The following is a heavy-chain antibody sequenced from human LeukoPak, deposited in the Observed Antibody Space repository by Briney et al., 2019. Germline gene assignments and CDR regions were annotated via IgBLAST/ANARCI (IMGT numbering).Heavy chain of an antibody. Sequence: SETLSLTCAVYGGSFSGYYWSWIRQPPGKGLEWIGYIYHSGSTYYNPSLKSRVTISVDRSKNQFSLKLSSVTAADTAVYYCARYCGGDCYPSNWFDPWGQGTLVTVSS. D-gene: IGHD2-21*02. J-gene: IGHJ5*02. CDR2: IYHSGST. CDR1: GGSFSGYY. CDR3: ARYCGGDCYPSNWFDP. V-gene: IGHV4-30-2*01.